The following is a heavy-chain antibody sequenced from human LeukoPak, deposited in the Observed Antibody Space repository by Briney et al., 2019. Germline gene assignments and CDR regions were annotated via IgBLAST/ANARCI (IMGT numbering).Heavy chain of an antibody. CDR2: ISSSGSTI. Sequence: GGSLRLSCAASGFTFSNYWMHWVRQAPGKGLEWVSYISSSGSTIYYADSVKGRFTISRDNAKNSLYLQMNSLRAEDTAVYYCARDSYYYGSGSYYIFHWGQGTLVTVSS. J-gene: IGHJ4*02. V-gene: IGHV3-48*04. CDR3: ARDSYYYGSGSYYIFH. D-gene: IGHD3-10*01. CDR1: GFTFSNYW.